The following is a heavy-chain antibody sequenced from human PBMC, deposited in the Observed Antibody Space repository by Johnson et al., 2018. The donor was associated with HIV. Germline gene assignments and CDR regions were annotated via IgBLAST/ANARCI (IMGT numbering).Heavy chain of an antibody. CDR2: IKQDGSQK. D-gene: IGHD1-26*01. J-gene: IGHJ3*02. CDR3: ARDRGLWERNGAGAFDI. V-gene: IGHV3-7*01. Sequence: VQLVESGGGLVKPGGSLRLSCAASGFTFNDYYMSWIRQAPGKGLEWVANIKQDGSQKYYVDSVKGRFTISRDNAKNSLYLQMNSLRAEDTAVYYCARDRGLWERNGAGAFDIWGQGTMVTVSS. CDR1: GFTFNDYY.